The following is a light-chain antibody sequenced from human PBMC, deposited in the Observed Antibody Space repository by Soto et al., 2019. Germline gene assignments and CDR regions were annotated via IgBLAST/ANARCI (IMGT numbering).Light chain of an antibody. CDR1: QSGSGH. CDR2: GAS. V-gene: IGKV3-15*01. J-gene: IGKJ1*01. CDR3: HQYHYWWT. Sequence: LVLTQSPAPLSLSPASLATLSCRASQSGSGHLAWYQQQAGQAPRLIISGASTRATGIPARFSGSGSGTEFTLTISRLQSEDVAVYYCHQYHYWWTFGQGTKVDIK.